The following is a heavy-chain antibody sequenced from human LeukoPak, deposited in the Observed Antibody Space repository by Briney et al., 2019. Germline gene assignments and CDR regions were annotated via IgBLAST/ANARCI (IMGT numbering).Heavy chain of an antibody. Sequence: HGESLEISCKGSGYRFTTYWIGWVRQMPGKGLEWMEIINPDNSDTRYSPSFQGQVTISADKSTSTAYLQWSSLKTSDTAMYYCARQGSCDSTRSYVYYHSGMDVWGQGTTVTVSS. CDR3: ARQGSCDSTRSYVYYHSGMDV. V-gene: IGHV5-51*01. CDR1: GYRFTTYW. CDR2: INPDNSDT. J-gene: IGHJ6*02. D-gene: IGHD2-2*01.